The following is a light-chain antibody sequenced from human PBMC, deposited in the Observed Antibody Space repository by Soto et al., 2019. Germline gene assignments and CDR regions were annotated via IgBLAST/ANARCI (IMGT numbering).Light chain of an antibody. CDR1: SSDVGSYNL. J-gene: IGLJ3*02. CDR2: EVS. Sequence: QSVLTQPASVSGSPGQPITISCTGTSSDVGSYNLVSWYQQRPGKAPKLMIYEVSKRPSGVSNRFSGSKSGNTASLTISGLQAEDEADYSCCSYAGSSTWVFGGGTKLTVL. V-gene: IGLV2-23*02. CDR3: CSYAGSSTWV.